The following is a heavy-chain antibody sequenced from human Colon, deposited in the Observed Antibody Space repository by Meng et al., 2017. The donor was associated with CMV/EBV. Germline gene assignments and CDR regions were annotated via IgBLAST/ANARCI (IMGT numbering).Heavy chain of an antibody. Sequence: GGSLRLSCTASGFTFSTFEMNWVRQAPGKGLEWVAYISGSGNTIHYGDSVKSRFTISRDNAKKSLYLEMSSLRAEDTALYYCARGLFNYYYYGMDVWGQGTTVTVSS. CDR2: ISGSGNTI. V-gene: IGHV3-48*03. CDR1: GFTFSTFE. J-gene: IGHJ6*02. CDR3: ARGLFNYYYYGMDV.